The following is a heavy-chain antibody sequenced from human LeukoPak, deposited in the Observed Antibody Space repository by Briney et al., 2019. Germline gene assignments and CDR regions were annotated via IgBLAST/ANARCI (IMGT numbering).Heavy chain of an antibody. J-gene: IGHJ4*02. V-gene: IGHV3-30*18. Sequence: GGSLRLSCAASGFTFSSYWMNWARQAPGKGLEWVAVISYDGGNKYYADSVKGRFTISRDDSKNTLYLQVNSLRAEDTAVYYCAKGSSSWSIDYWGQGTLVTVSS. CDR3: AKGSSSWSIDY. CDR2: ISYDGGNK. D-gene: IGHD6-13*01. CDR1: GFTFSSYW.